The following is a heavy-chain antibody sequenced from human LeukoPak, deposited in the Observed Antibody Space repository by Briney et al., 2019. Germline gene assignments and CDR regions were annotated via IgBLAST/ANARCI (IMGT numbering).Heavy chain of an antibody. CDR3: AREATGIVINWFDP. CDR1: GFTFSSYA. V-gene: IGHV3-64*01. D-gene: IGHD5-12*01. J-gene: IGHJ5*02. CDR2: ISSNGGST. Sequence: GGSLRLSCAASGFTFSSYAMHWVRQAPGKGLEYVSAISSNGGSTYYANSVKGRFTISRDNSKNTLYLQMGSLRAGDMAVYYCAREATGIVINWFDPWGQGTLVTVSS.